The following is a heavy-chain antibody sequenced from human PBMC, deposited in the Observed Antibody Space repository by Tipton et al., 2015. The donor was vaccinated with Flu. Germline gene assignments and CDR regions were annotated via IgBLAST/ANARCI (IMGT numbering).Heavy chain of an antibody. J-gene: IGHJ5*02. V-gene: IGHV4-31*03. Sequence: TLSLTCSVSDDSMGNNGHYWSWVRQHPQKALEWIGYIYDDGTAYYSPSLKSRVTISVDTSKKQFSLKMNSVTATDTAVYYCARGYFGAAPDLWGRGTLVTVSS. CDR1: DDSMGNNGHY. D-gene: IGHD4/OR15-4a*01. CDR3: ARGYFGAAPDL. CDR2: IYDDGTA.